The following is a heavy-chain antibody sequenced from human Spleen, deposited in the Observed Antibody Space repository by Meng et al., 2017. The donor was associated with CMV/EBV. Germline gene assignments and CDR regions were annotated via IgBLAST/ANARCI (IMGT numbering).Heavy chain of an antibody. CDR1: GFAFSSFA. CDR2: ISGSGEST. J-gene: IGHJ4*02. V-gene: IGHV3-23*01. CDR3: AKTIFGVITRGFDY. D-gene: IGHD3-3*01. Sequence: GESLKISCAASGFAFSSFAMNWVRQAPGKGLGWVSGISGSGESTLYADSVKGRFTISRDNSKDTLNLQMNSLRAEDTAIYYCAKTIFGVITRGFDYWGQGTLVTVSS.